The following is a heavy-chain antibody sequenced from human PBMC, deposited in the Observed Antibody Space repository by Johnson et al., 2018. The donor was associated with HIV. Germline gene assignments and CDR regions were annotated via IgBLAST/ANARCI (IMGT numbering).Heavy chain of an antibody. Sequence: ASGFTVSSNYMTWVRQAPGTGLEWVSTIYSDGGTYHADSVRGRFTISRDSSKNTVYLQMNSLRVEDTAVYYCARVKGSTIFGVVRPHGAFDIWGQGTMVTVSS. CDR1: GFTVSSNY. V-gene: IGHV3-66*01. J-gene: IGHJ3*02. CDR2: IYSDGGT. D-gene: IGHD3-3*01. CDR3: ARVKGSTIFGVVRPHGAFDI.